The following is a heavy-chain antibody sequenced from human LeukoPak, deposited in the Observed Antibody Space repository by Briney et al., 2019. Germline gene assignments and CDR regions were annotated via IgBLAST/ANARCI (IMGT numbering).Heavy chain of an antibody. V-gene: IGHV3-13*01. CDR2: IGTAGDT. CDR1: GFTFSSYA. J-gene: IGHJ4*02. Sequence: GGSLRLSCATTGFTFSSYAMHWVRQATGKGLEWVSAIGTAGDTYYPGSVKGRFTISRENAKNSLSLQMNSLRAEDTAVYYCVRQQTPHGNFDYWGQGTLVTVSS. CDR3: VRQQTPHGNFDY. D-gene: IGHD1-26*01.